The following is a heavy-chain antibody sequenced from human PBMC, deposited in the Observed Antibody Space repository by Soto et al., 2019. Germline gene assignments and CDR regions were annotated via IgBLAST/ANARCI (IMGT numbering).Heavy chain of an antibody. CDR3: ARFNYGVGAFDI. CDR2: IYYSGST. D-gene: IGHD4-17*01. V-gene: IGHV4-59*01. J-gene: IGHJ3*02. CDR1: GGSISSYY. Sequence: SETLSLTCTVSGGSISSYYWSWIRQPPGKGLEWIGYIYYSGSTNYNPSLKSRVTISVDTSKNQFSLELSSVTAADTAVYYCARFNYGVGAFDIWGQGTMVTVSS.